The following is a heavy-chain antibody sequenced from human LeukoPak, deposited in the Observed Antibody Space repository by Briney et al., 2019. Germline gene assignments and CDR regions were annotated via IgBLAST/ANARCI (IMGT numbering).Heavy chain of an antibody. V-gene: IGHV3-33*01. CDR1: GFTFSDYG. CDR2: IWYDGTNK. J-gene: IGHJ4*02. D-gene: IGHD3-10*01. CDR3: ARIRLGSGSYFVDY. Sequence: GGSLRLSCAASGFTFSDYGMHWVRQAPGKGLEWVAVIWYDGTNKNYADSVKGRFIISRDNSKNTLYLQMNSLRAEDTAVYYCARIRLGSGSYFVDYWGRGTLVTVSS.